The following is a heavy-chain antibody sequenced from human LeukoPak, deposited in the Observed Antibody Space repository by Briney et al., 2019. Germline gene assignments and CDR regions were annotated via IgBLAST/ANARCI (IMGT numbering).Heavy chain of an antibody. CDR3: ARSAAYYDFWSGISFDP. CDR2: IYYSGST. D-gene: IGHD3-3*01. V-gene: IGHV4-39*01. CDR1: GGSISSSSYY. J-gene: IGHJ5*02. Sequence: SETLSLTCTVSGGSISSSSYYWGWIRQPPGKGLEWIGSIYYSGSTYYNPSLKSRVTISVDTSKNQFSLKLSSVTAADTAVYYCARSAAYYDFWSGISFDPWGPGTLVTVSS.